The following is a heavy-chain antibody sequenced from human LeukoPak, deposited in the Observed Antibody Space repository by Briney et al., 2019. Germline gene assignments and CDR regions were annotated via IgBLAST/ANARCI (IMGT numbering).Heavy chain of an antibody. CDR3: AREALLWFGELSTSYNWFDP. J-gene: IGHJ5*02. CDR1: GYTFTCYY. Sequence: ASVKVSFKASGYTFTCYYMHWVRQAPGQGLEWMGWINPNSGGTNYAQKFQGRVTMTRDTSISTAYMELSRLRSDDTAVYYCAREALLWFGELSTSYNWFDPWGQGTLVTVSS. CDR2: INPNSGGT. V-gene: IGHV1-2*02. D-gene: IGHD3-10*01.